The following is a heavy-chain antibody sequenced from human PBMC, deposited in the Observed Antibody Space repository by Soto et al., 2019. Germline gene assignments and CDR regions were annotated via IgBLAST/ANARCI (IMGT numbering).Heavy chain of an antibody. CDR2: IMAYNNNP. J-gene: IGHJ4*02. CDR1: GYTFSNYG. Sequence: ASVQVSCKASGYTFSNYGVNWVRQAHGQGLEWLGYIMAYNNNPHYAQKFVVRVTMTADTSTSTAFLELRSLTSDDTAVYYCARGGMGKSYWTLDSWGQGTQVTVSS. D-gene: IGHD1-26*01. V-gene: IGHV1-18*01. CDR3: ARGGMGKSYWTLDS.